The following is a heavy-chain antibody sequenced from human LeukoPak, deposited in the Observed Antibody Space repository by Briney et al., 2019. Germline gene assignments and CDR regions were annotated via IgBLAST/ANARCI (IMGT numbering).Heavy chain of an antibody. D-gene: IGHD6-13*01. Sequence: GSLRLSYAASGFTFSSYAMSWVRQPPGKGLESIAVIHYSGITYYNPSLKSRVTISVDTSKNQFSLKLSSVTAADTAVYYCARSRAYSSSWYPYYYGMDVWGQGTTVTVSS. CDR3: ARSRAYSSSWYPYYYGMDV. CDR1: GFTFSSYA. CDR2: IHYSGIT. J-gene: IGHJ6*02. V-gene: IGHV4-34*01.